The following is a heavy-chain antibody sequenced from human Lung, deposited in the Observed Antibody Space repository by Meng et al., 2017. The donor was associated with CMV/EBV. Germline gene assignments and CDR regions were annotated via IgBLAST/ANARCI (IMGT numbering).Heavy chain of an antibody. CDR2: IKNNTDGGTT. J-gene: IGHJ3*02. CDR1: GFTFRNAW. V-gene: IGHV3-15*01. Sequence: GGSXRLXXAASGFTFRNAWMSWVRQAPGKGLEWVGRIKNNTDGGTTDYAAPVKGRFTFSRDDSKTTLYLQMNSLKTEDTAVYYCATGNGNSNAFDIWGQGTXVTVSS. D-gene: IGHD4-23*01. CDR3: ATGNGNSNAFDI.